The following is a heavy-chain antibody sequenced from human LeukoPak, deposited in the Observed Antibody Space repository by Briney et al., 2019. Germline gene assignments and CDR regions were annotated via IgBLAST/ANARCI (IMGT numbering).Heavy chain of an antibody. J-gene: IGHJ2*01. V-gene: IGHV4-30-2*01. CDR3: ARLVMVDWYFDL. D-gene: IGHD2-8*01. Sequence: SETLSLTCTVSGGSISSGDYYWSWIRQPPGKGLEWIGYIYHSGSTYYNPSLKSRVTISVDRSKNQFSLKLSSVTAADTAVYYCARLVMVDWYFDLWGRGTLVTVSS. CDR2: IYHSGST. CDR1: GGSISSGDYY.